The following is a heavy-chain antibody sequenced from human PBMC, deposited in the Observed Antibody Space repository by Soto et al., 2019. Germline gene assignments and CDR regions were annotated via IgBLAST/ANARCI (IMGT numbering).Heavy chain of an antibody. CDR1: GYTFTGYY. Sequence: ASVKVSCKASGYTFTGYYMHWVRQAPGQGLEWMGWINPNSGGTNYAQKFQGWVTMTRDTSISTAYMELSRLRSDDTAVYYCATLGSGIAAAGQLYYYYGMDVWGQGTTVTVSS. V-gene: IGHV1-2*04. CDR2: INPNSGGT. J-gene: IGHJ6*02. D-gene: IGHD6-13*01. CDR3: ATLGSGIAAAGQLYYYYGMDV.